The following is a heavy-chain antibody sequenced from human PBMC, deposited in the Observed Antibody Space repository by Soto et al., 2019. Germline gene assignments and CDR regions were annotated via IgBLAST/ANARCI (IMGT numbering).Heavy chain of an antibody. Sequence: SETLSLTCTVSGSSISSSYYWSWIRQPPGKGLEWIGYIYYSGSTNYNPSLKSRVTISVDTSKNQFSLKLSSVTAADTAVYYCAMHYGSGSYPRFKWGQGTLVTVSS. CDR3: AMHYGSGSYPRFK. CDR2: IYYSGST. J-gene: IGHJ4*02. D-gene: IGHD3-10*01. V-gene: IGHV4-59*08. CDR1: GSSISSSYY.